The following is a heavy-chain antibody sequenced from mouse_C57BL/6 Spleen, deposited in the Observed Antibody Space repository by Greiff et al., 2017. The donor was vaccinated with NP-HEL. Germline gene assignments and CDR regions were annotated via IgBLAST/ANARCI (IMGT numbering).Heavy chain of an antibody. CDR1: GYTFTSYW. V-gene: IGHV1-53*01. CDR2: INPSNGGT. Sequence: QVQLQQPGTELVKPGASVKLSCKASGYTFTSYWMHWVKQRPGQGLEWIGNINPSNGGTTYNEKFKSKATMTVDKSSRTAYMQLSSLTSEDSAVYYCARRSVYDYDDDMDYWGQGTSVTVSA. CDR3: ARRSVYDYDDDMDY. D-gene: IGHD2-4*01. J-gene: IGHJ4*01.